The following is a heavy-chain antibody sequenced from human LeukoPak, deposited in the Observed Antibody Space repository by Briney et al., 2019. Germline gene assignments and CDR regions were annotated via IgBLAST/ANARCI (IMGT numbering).Heavy chain of an antibody. CDR2: INHSGST. CDR1: GGSFSGYY. D-gene: IGHD4-17*01. CDR3: ARGRGYGDYGVIDY. Sequence: PSETLSLTCAVYGGSFSGYYWSWIRQPPGKGLEWIGEINHSGSTNYNPSLKSRVTISVDTSKNQFSPKLSSVTAADTAVYYCARGRGYGDYGVIDYWGQGTLVTVSS. V-gene: IGHV4-34*01. J-gene: IGHJ4*02.